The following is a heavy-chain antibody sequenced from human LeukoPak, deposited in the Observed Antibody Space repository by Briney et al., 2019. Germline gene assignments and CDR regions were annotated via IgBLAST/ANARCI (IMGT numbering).Heavy chain of an antibody. CDR3: ARHVYQVPEGTFDY. J-gene: IGHJ4*02. D-gene: IGHD1-1*01. Sequence: PGGSLRLSCAASGFTFSIYSMNWVRQVPGKGLEWISYISSDSNVIYYADSVKGRFTISRDNAKNSLYLEMRSLRAEDTAVYYCARHVYQVPEGTFDYWGQGTLVTVSS. CDR1: GFTFSIYS. CDR2: ISSDSNVI. V-gene: IGHV3-48*04.